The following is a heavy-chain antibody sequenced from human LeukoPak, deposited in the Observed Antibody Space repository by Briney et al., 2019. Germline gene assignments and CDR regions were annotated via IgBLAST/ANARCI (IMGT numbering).Heavy chain of an antibody. CDR3: AKDRHYYDSSGYSSDWFDP. Sequence: PGGSLRLSCAASGFTFSSYAMSWVRQAPGKGLEWVSTISGSGGSTYYADSVKGRFTISRDNSKNTLYLQMNSLRAEDTAVYYCAKDRHYYDSSGYSSDWFDPWGQGTLVTVSS. J-gene: IGHJ5*02. CDR2: ISGSGGST. CDR1: GFTFSSYA. V-gene: IGHV3-23*01. D-gene: IGHD3-22*01.